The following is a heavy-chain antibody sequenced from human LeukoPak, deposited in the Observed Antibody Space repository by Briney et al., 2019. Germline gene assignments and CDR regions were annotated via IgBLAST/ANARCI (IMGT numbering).Heavy chain of an antibody. CDR2: IYYSGST. D-gene: IGHD2-2*02. CDR1: GGSIGSGGYY. Sequence: SETLSLTCTVSGGSIGSGGYYWSWIRQHPGKGLEWIGYIYYSGSTYYNPSLKGRVTISVDTSKNQLSLKLSSVTAADTAVYYCARVPCSSTSCYTLDYWGQGTLVTVSS. V-gene: IGHV4-31*03. J-gene: IGHJ4*02. CDR3: ARVPCSSTSCYTLDY.